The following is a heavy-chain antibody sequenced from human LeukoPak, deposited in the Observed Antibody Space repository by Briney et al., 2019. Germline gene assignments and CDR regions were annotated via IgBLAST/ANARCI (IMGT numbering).Heavy chain of an antibody. CDR3: ARAQLAWDAAN. J-gene: IGHJ4*02. CDR2: ISGSGSYI. V-gene: IGHV3-21*06. Sequence: SGGSLRLSCAASGFTFSDYSMNWVRQTPRKGLEWVSCISGSGSYIYYADSVKGRFTISRDNAKNSLHLQVNSLRAEDTAVYYCARAQLAWDAANWGQGTLVTVSS. CDR1: GFTFSDYS. D-gene: IGHD6-13*01.